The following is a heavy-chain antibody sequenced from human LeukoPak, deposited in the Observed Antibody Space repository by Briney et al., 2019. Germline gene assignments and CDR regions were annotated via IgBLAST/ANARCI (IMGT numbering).Heavy chain of an antibody. CDR1: GGSMTTHH. Sequence: PSETLSLTCTVSGGSMTTHHWNWIRQPPGKGLEWIGYIYTSGSTNYNPSLKSRVTISVDTSKNQFSLKLSSVTAADTAVYYCARHGWYDRTGYYFDYWGQGTLVTVSS. CDR2: IYTSGST. CDR3: ARHGWYDRTGYYFDY. J-gene: IGHJ4*02. D-gene: IGHD3-22*01. V-gene: IGHV4-4*09.